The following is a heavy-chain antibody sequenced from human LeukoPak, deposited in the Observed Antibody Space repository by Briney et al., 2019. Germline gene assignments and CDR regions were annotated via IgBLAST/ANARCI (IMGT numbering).Heavy chain of an antibody. Sequence: GASVKVSCKTSGYTFTSYGLSWVRQAPGQGLEWMGWIITCNGNTYYSQKLQGRVTMTTDTSTSTAYMELRSLRSDDTAVYYCAKTTVTSEEYFYYYMDVWGKGTTVTVSS. CDR1: GYTFTSYG. J-gene: IGHJ6*03. D-gene: IGHD4-17*01. CDR3: AKTTVTSEEYFYYYMDV. V-gene: IGHV1-18*01. CDR2: IITCNGNT.